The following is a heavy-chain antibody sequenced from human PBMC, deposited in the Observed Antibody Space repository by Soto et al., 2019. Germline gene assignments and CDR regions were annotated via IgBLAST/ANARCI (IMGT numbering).Heavy chain of an antibody. CDR1: GFTFSSYA. CDR3: AKDDLGYSCSWALDY. CDR2: ISGSGGST. J-gene: IGHJ4*02. D-gene: IGHD6-13*01. Sequence: EVQLLESGGGLVQPGGSLRLSCAASGFTFSSYAMSWVRQAPGKGLEWVSAISGSGGSTYYADSVKGRFTITRDNAKNTLYLQMNSLRAEATAVYYCAKDDLGYSCSWALDYWGQGTVVTVSS. V-gene: IGHV3-23*01.